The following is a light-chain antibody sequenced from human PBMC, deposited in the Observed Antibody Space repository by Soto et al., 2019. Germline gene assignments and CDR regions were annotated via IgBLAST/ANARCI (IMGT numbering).Light chain of an antibody. J-gene: IGLJ2*01. V-gene: IGLV1-40*01. CDR2: GNS. CDR3: QSYDSSLSVV. Sequence: QSVLSQPPSVSGALGQRVTISCTGSSSNIGAGYDVHWYKQLPGTAPKLLIYGNSNRPSGVPDRFSGSKSGTSASLAITGLQAEDEADYYCQSYDSSLSVVFGGGTKLTAL. CDR1: SSNIGAGYD.